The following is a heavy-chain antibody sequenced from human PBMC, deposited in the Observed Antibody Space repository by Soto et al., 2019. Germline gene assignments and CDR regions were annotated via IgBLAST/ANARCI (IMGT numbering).Heavy chain of an antibody. D-gene: IGHD7-27*01. CDR3: ARDTGLAPTVWGY. CDR1: GDSIRGGGHY. V-gene: IGHV4-31*03. Sequence: QVQLQESGPGLVKPSQTLSLTCSVSGDSIRGGGHYWNWIRQFPAKGLEWIGYVYHSGSTHYNPSLRGRLTISIDTSKNQFSLRLISVTAADTAQYYCARDTGLAPTVWGYWGHGTQVTVSS. CDR2: VYHSGST. J-gene: IGHJ4*03.